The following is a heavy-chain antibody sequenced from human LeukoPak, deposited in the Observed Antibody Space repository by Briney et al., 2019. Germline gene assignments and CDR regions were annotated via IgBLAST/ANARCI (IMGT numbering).Heavy chain of an antibody. CDR2: ISGSGGST. CDR1: GLTFSSYA. CDR3: AKDTLRHGYRNGAFDL. D-gene: IGHD3-16*01. J-gene: IGHJ3*01. V-gene: IGHV3-23*01. Sequence: GGSLRLSCAASGLTFSSYAMNWVSQAPGKGPEWVSAISGSGGSTYYADSVKGRFTISRDNSKNTLYLQMNSLRAEDTAVYYCAKDTLRHGYRNGAFDLWGQGTMVTVSS.